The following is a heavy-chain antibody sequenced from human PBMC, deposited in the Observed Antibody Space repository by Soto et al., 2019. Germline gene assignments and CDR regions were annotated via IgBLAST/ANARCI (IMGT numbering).Heavy chain of an antibody. V-gene: IGHV4-31*03. CDR1: GGSINSGDSY. Sequence: QVQLQESGPGLVRPSQTLSLTCTVSGGSINSGDSYWNWIRQNPEKGLEWIGYINYRGSTFYSPSLKSRIIISADTSENQFSLKLNSVTAADTAVYYCVRDAPGVAPYRGQGTLVTVSS. D-gene: IGHD2-15*01. J-gene: IGHJ4*02. CDR2: INYRGST. CDR3: VRDAPGVAPY.